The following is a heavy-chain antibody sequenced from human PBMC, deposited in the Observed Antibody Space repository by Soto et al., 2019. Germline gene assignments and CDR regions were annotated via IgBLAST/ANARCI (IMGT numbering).Heavy chain of an antibody. CDR2: INHSGST. CDR1: GGSFSGYY. D-gene: IGHD2-2*01. V-gene: IGHV4-34*01. CDR3: ARGFDIVVVPAAIRGWFDP. J-gene: IGHJ5*02. Sequence: SETLSLTCAVYGGSFSGYYWSWIRQPPGKGLEWIGEINHSGSTNYNPSLKSRVTISVDTSKNQFSLKLSSVTAADTAVYYCARGFDIVVVPAAIRGWFDPWGQGTLVIVAS.